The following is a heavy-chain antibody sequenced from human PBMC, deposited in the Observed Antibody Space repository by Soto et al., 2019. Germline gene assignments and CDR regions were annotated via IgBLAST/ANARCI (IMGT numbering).Heavy chain of an antibody. D-gene: IGHD6-6*01. CDR2: IYHSGST. V-gene: IGHV4-38-2*02. Sequence: SETLSLTCAVSGYSISSGYYWGWIRQPPGKGLEWIGSIYHSGSTYYNPSLKSRVTISVDTSKNQFSLKLSSVTATDTAVYYCARDPMGKQLAPPDYWRPGTLLTV. J-gene: IGHJ4*02. CDR1: GYSISSGYY. CDR3: ARDPMGKQLAPPDY.